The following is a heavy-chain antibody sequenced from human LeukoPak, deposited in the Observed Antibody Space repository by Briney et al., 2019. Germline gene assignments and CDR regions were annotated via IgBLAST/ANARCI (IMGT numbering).Heavy chain of an antibody. CDR2: ISHSGST. V-gene: IGHV4-34*01. D-gene: IGHD2/OR15-2a*01. CDR3: ARREEETTFYYYYYMDV. J-gene: IGHJ6*03. CDR1: GGSFSGYY. Sequence: SETLSLTCAVYGGSFSGYYWTWIRQSPGKGLEWLGEISHSGSTNYNPSLKSRVTISVDTSKNQFSLKLSSVTAADTAVYYCARREEETTFYYYYYMDVWGKGTTVTVS.